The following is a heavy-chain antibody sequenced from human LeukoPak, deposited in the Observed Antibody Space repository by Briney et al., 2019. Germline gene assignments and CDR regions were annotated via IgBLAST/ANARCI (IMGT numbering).Heavy chain of an antibody. J-gene: IGHJ4*02. CDR2: INHSGST. Sequence: PSETLSLTCAVYGGSFSGYYWSWIRQPPGKGLEWLGEINHSGSTNYNPSLKSRVTISVDTSKNQFSLKLSSVTAADTAVYYCARRRITMIVVVHGFDYWGQGTLVTVSS. V-gene: IGHV4-34*01. CDR3: ARRRITMIVVVHGFDY. CDR1: GGSFSGYY. D-gene: IGHD3-22*01.